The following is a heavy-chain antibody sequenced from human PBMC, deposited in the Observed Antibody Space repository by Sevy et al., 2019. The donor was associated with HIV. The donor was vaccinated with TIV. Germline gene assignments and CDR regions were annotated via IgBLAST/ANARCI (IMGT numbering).Heavy chain of an antibody. V-gene: IGHV3-53*01. J-gene: IGHJ6*02. CDR3: ASLPHINYYYGMGV. CDR2: IYSGGST. CDR1: GFTVSSNY. D-gene: IGHD2-21*01. Sequence: GGSLRLSCAASGFTVSSNYMSWVRQAPGKGLEWVSVIYSGGSTYYADSVKGRFTISRDNSKNTLYLQMNSLRAEDTAVYYCASLPHINYYYGMGVWGQGTTVTVSS.